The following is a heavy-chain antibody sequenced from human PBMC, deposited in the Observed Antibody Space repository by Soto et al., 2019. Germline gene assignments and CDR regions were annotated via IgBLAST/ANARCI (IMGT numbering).Heavy chain of an antibody. CDR2: IYYSGST. CDR1: GGSISSGGYY. CDR3: ASMNNWNDGPDENYFDY. Sequence: SETLSLTCTVSGGSISSGGYYWSWIRQHLGKGLEWIGYIYYSGSTYYNPSLKSRVTISVDTSKNQFSLKLSSVTAADTAVYYCASMNNWNDGPDENYFDYWGQGTLVTVSS. V-gene: IGHV4-31*03. D-gene: IGHD1-20*01. J-gene: IGHJ4*02.